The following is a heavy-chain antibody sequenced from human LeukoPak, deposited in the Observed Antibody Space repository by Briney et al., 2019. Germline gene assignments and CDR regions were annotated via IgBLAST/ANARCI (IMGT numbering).Heavy chain of an antibody. Sequence: PGGSLRLSCAASRFTVSSNYMSWVRQAPGKGLEWVSVIYSGGSTYYADSVKGRLTISRDNSKNTLYLQMNSLRAEDTAVYYCAGGYCSGGSCIDAFDIWGQGTMVTASS. CDR2: IYSGGST. CDR1: RFTVSSNY. CDR3: AGGYCSGGSCIDAFDI. D-gene: IGHD2-15*01. V-gene: IGHV3-66*01. J-gene: IGHJ3*02.